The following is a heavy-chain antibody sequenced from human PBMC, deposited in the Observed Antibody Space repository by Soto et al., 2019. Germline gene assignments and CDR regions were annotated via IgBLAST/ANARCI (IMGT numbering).Heavy chain of an antibody. D-gene: IGHD6-19*01. J-gene: IGHJ4*02. CDR3: ARDHLTQWLVLKYYFDY. V-gene: IGHV1-3*01. Sequence: ASVKVSCKASGYTFTSYAMHWVLQAPGQRLEWMGWINAGNGNTKYSQKFQGRVTITRDTSASTAYMELSSLRSEDTAVYYCARDHLTQWLVLKYYFDYWGQGTLVTVSS. CDR1: GYTFTSYA. CDR2: INAGNGNT.